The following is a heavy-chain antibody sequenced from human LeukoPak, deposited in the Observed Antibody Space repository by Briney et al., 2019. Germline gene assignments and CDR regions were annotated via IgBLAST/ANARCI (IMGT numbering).Heavy chain of an antibody. J-gene: IGHJ5*02. Sequence: SETLSLTCTVSGGSISSYYWSWIRQPPGKGLEWIGYIYYSGSTNYNPSLKSRVTISVDTSKNQFSLKLSPVTAADTAVYYCARSIAVAGTWFDPWGQGTLVTVSS. CDR3: ARSIAVAGTWFDP. CDR2: IYYSGST. D-gene: IGHD6-19*01. V-gene: IGHV4-59*01. CDR1: GGSISSYY.